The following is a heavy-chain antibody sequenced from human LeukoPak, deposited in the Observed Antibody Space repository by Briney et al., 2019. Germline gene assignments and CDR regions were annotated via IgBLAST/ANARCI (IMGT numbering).Heavy chain of an antibody. J-gene: IGHJ4*02. D-gene: IGHD2-15*01. Sequence: GGSLRLSCAASGFTFSSYTMSWVRQAPGKGLEWVSAISGSGGSTYYADSVKGRFTISRDNSKNTLYLQMNSLRAEDTAVYYCAPSGGTAPWYYYFDYWGQGTLVTVSS. CDR1: GFTFSSYT. CDR2: ISGSGGST. CDR3: APSGGTAPWYYYFDY. V-gene: IGHV3-23*01.